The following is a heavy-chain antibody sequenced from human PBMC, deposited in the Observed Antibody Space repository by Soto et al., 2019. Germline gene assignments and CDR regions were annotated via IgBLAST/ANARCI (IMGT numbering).Heavy chain of an antibody. CDR3: ARGGPSPYRRGYRGNKRWFDP. V-gene: IGHV1-3*01. D-gene: IGHD1-1*01. J-gene: IGHJ5*02. CDR2: INAGNGNT. Sequence: ASVKVSCKASGYTFTSYAMHWVRQAPGQRLEWMGWINAGNGNTKYSQKFQGRVTITRDTSASTAYMELSSLRSEDTAVYYCARGGPSPYRRGYRGNKRWFDPWGQGTLVTVYS. CDR1: GYTFTSYA.